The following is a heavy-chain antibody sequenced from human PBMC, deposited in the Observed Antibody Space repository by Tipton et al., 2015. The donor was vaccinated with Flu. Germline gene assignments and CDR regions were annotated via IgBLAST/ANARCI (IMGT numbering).Heavy chain of an antibody. Sequence: SLRLSCAVSGFTFSSYEMNWVRQAPGKGLEWVSFISPSGTTKYYADAVKGRFTISRDNTKNSLFLQMNSLRAGDTGVYYCARGYDILTDGGGYFDYWGQGTLVTVSS. CDR1: GFTFSSYE. J-gene: IGHJ4*02. D-gene: IGHD3-9*01. CDR2: ISPSGTTK. V-gene: IGHV3-48*03. CDR3: ARGYDILTDGGGYFDY.